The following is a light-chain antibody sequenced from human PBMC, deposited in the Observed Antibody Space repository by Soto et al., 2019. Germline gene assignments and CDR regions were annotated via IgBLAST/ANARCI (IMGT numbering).Light chain of an antibody. Sequence: QSVLTQPASVSGSPGQSITISCTGTSSDVGSYNLVSWYQQHPAKAPKLIIYEGTKRPSGVSNRFSGSKSGNTASLTISGLQAEDEADYYCSSYAGSGTHVVFGGGTQLTVL. J-gene: IGLJ2*01. V-gene: IGLV2-23*01. CDR1: SSDVGSYNL. CDR3: SSYAGSGTHVV. CDR2: EGT.